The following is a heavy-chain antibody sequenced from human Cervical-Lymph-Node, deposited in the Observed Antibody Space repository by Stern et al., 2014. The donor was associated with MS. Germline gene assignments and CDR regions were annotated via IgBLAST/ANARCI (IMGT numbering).Heavy chain of an antibody. J-gene: IGHJ4*02. D-gene: IGHD3-3*01. CDR3: VRSIPGDLRSPSFDY. CDR1: SFTFDDHA. CDR2: ISWNSGGI. V-gene: IGHV3-9*01. Sequence: EVQLVESGGGLVQPGRSLRLSCAASSFTFDDHAMHWVRQTTGKGLEWVSGISWNSGGIVYADSVKGRFTISRDNAKNLLHLQMNSLRGEDTALYYCVRSIPGDLRSPSFDYWGQGALVTVSS.